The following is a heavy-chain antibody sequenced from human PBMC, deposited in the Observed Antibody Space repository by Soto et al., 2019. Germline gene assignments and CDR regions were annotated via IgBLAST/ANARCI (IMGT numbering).Heavy chain of an antibody. D-gene: IGHD3-16*02. CDR3: ARGGSNEDYVWGGYPDD. V-gene: IGHV3-30-3*01. Sequence: QVQLVESRGGVVQPGRSLRLSCAASGFTFSSYAMHWVRQAPGKGLEWVAVISYDGSNKYYADSVKGRFTISRDNSKNTLDLQMNSRRAEDTAVYYCARGGSNEDYVWGGYPDDWGGEGSVVAVCS. CDR1: GFTFSSYA. CDR2: ISYDGSNK. J-gene: IGHJ4*02.